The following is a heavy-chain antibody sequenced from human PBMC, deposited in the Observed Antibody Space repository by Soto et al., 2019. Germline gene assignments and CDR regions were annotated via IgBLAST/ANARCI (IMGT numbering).Heavy chain of an antibody. D-gene: IGHD3-3*01. CDR3: ATDVLRFLEWLKGFDY. V-gene: IGHV3-23*01. Sequence: EVQLLESGGGLVQPGGSLRLSRAASGFTFSSYAMSWVRQAPGKGLEWVSAISGSGGSTYYADSVKGRFTISRDNSKNTLYLQMNSLRAEDTAVYYCATDVLRFLEWLKGFDYWGQGTLVTVSS. J-gene: IGHJ4*02. CDR2: ISGSGGST. CDR1: GFTFSSYA.